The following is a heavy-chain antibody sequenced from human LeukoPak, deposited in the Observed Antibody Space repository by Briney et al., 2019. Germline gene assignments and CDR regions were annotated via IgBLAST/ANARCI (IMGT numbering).Heavy chain of an antibody. CDR3: ARITAMVNGWFDP. CDR2: INHSGST. CDR1: GGSFSGYY. Sequence: SETLSLTCAVYGGSFSGYYWSWIRRPPGKGLEWIGEINHSGSTNYNPSLKSRVTISVDTSKNQFSLKLSSVTAADTAVYYCARITAMVNGWFDPWGQGTLVTVSS. J-gene: IGHJ5*02. V-gene: IGHV4-34*01. D-gene: IGHD5-18*01.